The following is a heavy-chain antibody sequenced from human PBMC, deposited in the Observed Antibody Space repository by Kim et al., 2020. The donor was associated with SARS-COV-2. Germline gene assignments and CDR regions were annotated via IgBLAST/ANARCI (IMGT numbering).Heavy chain of an antibody. D-gene: IGHD4-17*01. J-gene: IGHJ6*02. Sequence: GKGRFTIPRDNSRNPLYLQMNSLRAEDTAVYYCAKDLLTTVTTAGYGMDVWGQGTTVTVSS. V-gene: IGHV3-33*06. CDR3: AKDLLTTVTTAGYGMDV.